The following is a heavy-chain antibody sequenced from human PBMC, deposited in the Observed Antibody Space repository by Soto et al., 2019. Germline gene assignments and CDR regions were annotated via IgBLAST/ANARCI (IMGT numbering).Heavy chain of an antibody. CDR3: ARVRDSSGYYSGPDLDY. V-gene: IGHV1-18*01. J-gene: IGHJ4*02. CDR2: ITPYNGHT. Sequence: QVQLVQSGAEVKKPGASMKVSCKASGYTFTSYRISWVRQAPGQVLEWMGWITPYNGHTKYAENVQGRVTLTADKSTSTAYMELRSLRSDDTAVFYCARVRDSSGYYSGPDLDYWGQGTLVTVSS. D-gene: IGHD3-22*01. CDR1: GYTFTSYR.